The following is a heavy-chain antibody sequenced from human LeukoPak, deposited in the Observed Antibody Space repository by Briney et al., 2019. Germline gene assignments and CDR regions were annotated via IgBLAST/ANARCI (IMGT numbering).Heavy chain of an antibody. CDR3: ARGSIRFEPSKGTTGTSGIDAFDI. CDR1: GGTFISYA. D-gene: IGHD1-1*01. Sequence: GASVKVSCKASGGTFISYAISWVRQAPGQGLEWMGGIIPIFGTANYAQKFQGRVTITADESTSTAYMELSSLRSEDTAVYYCARGSIRFEPSKGTTGTSGIDAFDIWGQGTMVTVSS. V-gene: IGHV1-69*13. CDR2: IIPIFGTA. J-gene: IGHJ3*02.